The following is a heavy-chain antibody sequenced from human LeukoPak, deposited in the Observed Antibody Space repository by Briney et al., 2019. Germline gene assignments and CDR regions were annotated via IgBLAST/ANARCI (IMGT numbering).Heavy chain of an antibody. CDR2: IRSNAYGGTT. D-gene: IGHD2-2*01. V-gene: IGHV3-49*04. CDR1: GFTFGDYA. J-gene: IGHJ6*04. Sequence: GGSLRLSCTASGFTFGDYAMSWVRQAPGKGLEWVGFIRSNAYGGTTEYAASVKGRFTISRDDSKSIAYLQMNSLKTEDTAVYYCTRDHCSSTSCYYYYGMDVWGKGTTVTVSS. CDR3: TRDHCSSTSCYYYYGMDV.